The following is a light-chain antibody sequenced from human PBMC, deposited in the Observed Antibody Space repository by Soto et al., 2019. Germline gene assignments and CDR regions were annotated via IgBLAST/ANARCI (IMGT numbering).Light chain of an antibody. Sequence: QSVLTQPPSASGAPGQRVTISCTGSYSNIGAGYEVHWYQQIPGTAPKLLISGHNTRPSGVPDRFFGSKSGTSASLTIIGLQAEDEADYYCQSYDSSLSGSGVFGGGTKVTVL. CDR1: YSNIGAGYE. V-gene: IGLV1-40*01. J-gene: IGLJ3*02. CDR3: QSYDSSLSGSGV. CDR2: GHN.